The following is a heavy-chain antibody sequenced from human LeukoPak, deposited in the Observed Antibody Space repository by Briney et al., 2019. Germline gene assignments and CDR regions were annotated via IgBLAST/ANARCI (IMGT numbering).Heavy chain of an antibody. V-gene: IGHV3-21*01. CDR1: GYTFSSYS. Sequence: PGGSVRLFCAASGYTFSSYSMNWVRQAPGKGLEWVSSISSSSSYIYYAESVKGRFTISRDNAKNPLHLQMNSSRGEDTAVYYCARDRIAGISWSVTWGQGTLVTVSP. CDR2: ISSSSSYI. CDR3: ARDRIAGISWSVT. D-gene: IGHD6-13*01. J-gene: IGHJ5*02.